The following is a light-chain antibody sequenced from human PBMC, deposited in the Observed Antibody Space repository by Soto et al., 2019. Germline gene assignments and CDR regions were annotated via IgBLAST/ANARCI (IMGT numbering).Light chain of an antibody. CDR3: QQYNSYLS. CDR1: QRVYNW. V-gene: IGKV1-5*01. CDR2: SVS. Sequence: IEMTQYPSTVSASVGARVTITCRASQRVYNWLAWYQQKPGKAPKLLISSVSTLESGVPSRFSGSGSGTELTLAISSLQPEDIGTYYCQQYNSYLSFGPGTKVEI. J-gene: IGKJ3*01.